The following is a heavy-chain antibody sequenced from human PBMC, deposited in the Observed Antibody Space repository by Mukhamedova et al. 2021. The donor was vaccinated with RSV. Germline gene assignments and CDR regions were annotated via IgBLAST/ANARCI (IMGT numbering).Heavy chain of an antibody. V-gene: IGHV3-74*01. Sequence: APGKGLVWVSRINSDGSSTSYADSVKGRFTISRDNAKNTLYLQMNSLRAEDTAVYYCARVNGGWGQGTLVTVSS. CDR2: INSDGSST. J-gene: IGHJ4*02. D-gene: IGHD4-23*01. CDR3: ARVNGG.